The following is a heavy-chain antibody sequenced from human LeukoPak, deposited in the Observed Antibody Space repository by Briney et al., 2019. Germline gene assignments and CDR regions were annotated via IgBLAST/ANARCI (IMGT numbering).Heavy chain of an antibody. CDR1: GYSFTSYW. Sequence: GESLKISCKGSGYSFTSYWIGWVRQMPGKGLEWMGIIYPGDSDTRYSPSFQGQVTISADKSISTAYLQWSSLKASDTAMYYCARRGGIRQWLVRAFDIWGQGTMVTVSS. V-gene: IGHV5-51*01. CDR2: IYPGDSDT. CDR3: ARRGGIRQWLVRAFDI. D-gene: IGHD6-19*01. J-gene: IGHJ3*02.